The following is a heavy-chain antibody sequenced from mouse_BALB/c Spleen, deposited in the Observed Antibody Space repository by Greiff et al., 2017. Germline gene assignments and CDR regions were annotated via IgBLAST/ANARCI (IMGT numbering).Heavy chain of an antibody. CDR1: GYSITSGYY. V-gene: IGHV3-6*02. Sequence: DVQLQESGPGLVKPSQSLSLTCSVPGYSITSGYYWNWIRQFPGNKLEWMGYISYDGSNNYNPSLKNRISITRDTSKNQFFLKLNSVTTEDTATYYCARRGGSDYPWFAYWGQGTLVTVSA. J-gene: IGHJ3*01. D-gene: IGHD2-4*01. CDR2: ISYDGSN. CDR3: ARRGGSDYPWFAY.